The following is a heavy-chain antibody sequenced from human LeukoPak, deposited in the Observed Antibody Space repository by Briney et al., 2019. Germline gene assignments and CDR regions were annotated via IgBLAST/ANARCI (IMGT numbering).Heavy chain of an antibody. Sequence: GGSLRLSCAASGFTFNDYYMSWIRQAPGKALEGGSYISSSGSTIYYADSVKGRFTISRDNAKNSPYLQMHSLRAEDTAVYYCARVGVELRAYYYYYMDVWGKGTTVTVSS. D-gene: IGHD1-7*01. CDR1: GFTFNDYY. CDR2: ISSSGSTI. CDR3: ARVGVELRAYYYYYMDV. J-gene: IGHJ6*03. V-gene: IGHV3-11*04.